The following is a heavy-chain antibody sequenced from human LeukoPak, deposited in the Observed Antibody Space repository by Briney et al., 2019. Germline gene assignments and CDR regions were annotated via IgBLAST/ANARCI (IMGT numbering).Heavy chain of an antibody. Sequence: ASVKVSCKASGYTFTSYYMHWVRQAPGQGLEWMGIINPSGGSTNYAQKLQGRVTMTTDTSTSTAYMELRSLRSDDTAVYYCARQYDILTGGILTKGTNRYSWFDPWGQGTLVTVSS. V-gene: IGHV1-46*01. D-gene: IGHD3-9*01. J-gene: IGHJ5*02. CDR2: INPSGGST. CDR1: GYTFTSYY. CDR3: ARQYDILTGGILTKGTNRYSWFDP.